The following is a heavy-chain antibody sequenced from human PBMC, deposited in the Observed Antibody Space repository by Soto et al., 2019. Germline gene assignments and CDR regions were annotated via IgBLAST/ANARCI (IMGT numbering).Heavy chain of an antibody. J-gene: IGHJ4*02. CDR3: AKGGPCSSSWYGICSY. Sequence: EVQLLESGGGLVQPGGALRLSCEASGFNFDDYAMTWVREAPGKGLEWVAAISGSGDSTFYAAPVKRGFTVSRDKSKTTLYLQMNSLRTEDTDVYYCAKGGPCSSSWYGICSYWGQGTVVTFSS. D-gene: IGHD6-13*01. V-gene: IGHV3-23*01. CDR1: GFNFDDYA. CDR2: ISGSGDST.